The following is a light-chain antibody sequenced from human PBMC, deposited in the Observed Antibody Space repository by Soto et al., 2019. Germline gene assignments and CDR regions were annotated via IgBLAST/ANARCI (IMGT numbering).Light chain of an antibody. Sequence: QSALTQPRSVSGSPGQSVFISCTGTGNDVGAYNYVSWYQQHPGKAPKLVIYDVSKRPSGVPARFSGSKPGNTASLTISGLQAEDEADYFCCSYAVRDTFFVFGTGTKVTVL. CDR2: DVS. CDR3: CSYAVRDTFFV. J-gene: IGLJ1*01. CDR1: GNDVGAYNY. V-gene: IGLV2-11*01.